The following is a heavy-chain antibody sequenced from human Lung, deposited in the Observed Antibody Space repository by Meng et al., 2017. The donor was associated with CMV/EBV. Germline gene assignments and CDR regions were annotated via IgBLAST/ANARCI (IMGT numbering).Heavy chain of an antibody. D-gene: IGHD3-3*01. V-gene: IGHV1-18*01. CDR2: INTYKGNT. CDR3: ARSITIYRIDV. CDR1: DYSFTSYG. J-gene: IGHJ6*02. Sequence: ASXXVSCKASDYSFTSYGISWVRQAPGQGLEWMGWINTYKGNTNYAQKFQGRVTMTAETSTSTVYMEVRGLRFDDTAIYHCARSITIYRIDVWGLGTAVTVSS.